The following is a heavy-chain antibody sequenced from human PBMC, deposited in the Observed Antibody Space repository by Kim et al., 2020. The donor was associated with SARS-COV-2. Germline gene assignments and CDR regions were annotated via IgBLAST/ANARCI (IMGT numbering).Heavy chain of an antibody. CDR3: ARLQYYGSGTPDP. J-gene: IGHJ5*02. Sequence: YTPSFQGDVTISDDKAISTAYLQWSSLKASDTAMYYCARLQYYGSGTPDPWGQGTLVTVSS. V-gene: IGHV5-10-1*01. D-gene: IGHD3-10*01.